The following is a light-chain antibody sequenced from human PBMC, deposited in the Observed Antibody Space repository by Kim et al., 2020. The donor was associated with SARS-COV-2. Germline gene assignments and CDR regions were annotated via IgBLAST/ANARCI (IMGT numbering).Light chain of an antibody. V-gene: IGKV1-33*01. CDR2: DAS. CDR1: QDIKKF. Sequence: DIQMTQSPSSVSASVGDRVTITCQASQDIKKFLNWYQHKPGKAPKLLISDASYLGTGVPSRFSGSGSGTDFTFTITSLQPEDIATYYCQQYDCLPITFGQGTRLEIK. J-gene: IGKJ5*01. CDR3: QQYDCLPIT.